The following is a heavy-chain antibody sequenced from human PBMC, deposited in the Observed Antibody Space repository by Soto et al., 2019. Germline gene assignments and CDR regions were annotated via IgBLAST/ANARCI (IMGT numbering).Heavy chain of an antibody. CDR1: GFTFSSYG. CDR3: ASLRPLAAAGYYYYYGMDV. Sequence: GGSLRLSCAASGFTFSSYGMHWVRQAPGKGLEWVAVIWYDGSNKYYADSVKGRFTISRDNSKNTLYLQMNSLRAEDTAVYYCASLRPLAAAGYYYYYGMDVWGQGTTVTVSS. D-gene: IGHD6-13*01. J-gene: IGHJ6*02. V-gene: IGHV3-33*01. CDR2: IWYDGSNK.